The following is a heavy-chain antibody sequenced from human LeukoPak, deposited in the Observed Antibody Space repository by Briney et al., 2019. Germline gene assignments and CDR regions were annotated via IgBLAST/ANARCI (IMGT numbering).Heavy chain of an antibody. J-gene: IGHJ6*02. CDR3: ARRHYCSSTSCYRDYYYGMDV. CDR1: GGSISSGDYY. V-gene: IGHV4-30-4*01. D-gene: IGHD2-2*01. CDR2: IYYSGST. Sequence: SQTLSLTCTVSGGSISSGDYYWSWIRQPPGKGLEWIGYIYYSGSTYYNPSLKSRVTVSVDTSKNQFSLKLSSVTAADTAVYYCARRHYCSSTSCYRDYYYGMDVRGQGTTVTVSS.